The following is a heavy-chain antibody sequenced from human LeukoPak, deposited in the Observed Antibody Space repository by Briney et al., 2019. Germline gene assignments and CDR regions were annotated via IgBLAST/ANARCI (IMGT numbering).Heavy chain of an antibody. CDR2: ISSSSNII. CDR3: ARVEGALPYFDY. Sequence: GGSLRLSCAASGFTFSSYSMNWVRQAPGKGLEWVSYISSSSNIIYYADPVKGRFAISRDNAKNSLYLQMNSLRDDDTAVYYCARVEGALPYFDYWGQGTLVTVSS. D-gene: IGHD1-26*01. V-gene: IGHV3-48*02. CDR1: GFTFSSYS. J-gene: IGHJ4*02.